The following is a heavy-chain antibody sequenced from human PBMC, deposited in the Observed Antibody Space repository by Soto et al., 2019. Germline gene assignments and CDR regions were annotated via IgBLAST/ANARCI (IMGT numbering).Heavy chain of an antibody. V-gene: IGHV6-1*01. CDR2: TYYRSKWYN. D-gene: IGHD2-8*01. CDR3: ARLIGHSWLDS. Sequence: QVQLQQSGPGLVKPSQTLSLTCAISGDSVSTNSATWDWIRQSPSRGLEWLGRTYYRSKWYNDYAVPVKGRXPXNXYTSNHQLSLQLNSVTPDDTAVYYCARLIGHSWLDSWGQGTLVTVSS. CDR1: GDSVSTNSAT. J-gene: IGHJ5*01.